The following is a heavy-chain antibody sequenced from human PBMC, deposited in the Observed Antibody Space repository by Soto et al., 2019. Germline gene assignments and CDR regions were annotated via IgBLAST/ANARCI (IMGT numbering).Heavy chain of an antibody. CDR1: GFTFSSYA. CDR2: ISYDGSNK. J-gene: IGHJ2*01. V-gene: IGHV3-30-3*01. CDR3: ARDIYFDL. Sequence: QVQLVESGGGVVQPGRSLRLSCAASGFTFSSYAMHWVRQAPGKGLEWVAVISYDGSNKYYAGSVKGRFTISRDNSKNTLYLQMNSLRAEDTAVYYCARDIYFDLWGRGTLVTVSS.